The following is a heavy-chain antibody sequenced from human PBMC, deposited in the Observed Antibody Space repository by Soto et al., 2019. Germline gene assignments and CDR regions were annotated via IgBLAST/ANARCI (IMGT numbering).Heavy chain of an antibody. D-gene: IGHD4-17*01. CDR1: GYTFTNYG. CDR3: ARTTVTGSYYYMDV. V-gene: IGHV1-18*01. J-gene: IGHJ6*03. Sequence: QVQLVQSGAEVKQPGASVKVSCRASGYTFTNYGFTWVRQAPGQGLEWLGWISTYNGNTKHAQKVQGRLTMTTDTSTSTANMDLTSLRSDDTALYYCARTTVTGSYYYMDVWGKGATVTVS. CDR2: ISTYNGNT.